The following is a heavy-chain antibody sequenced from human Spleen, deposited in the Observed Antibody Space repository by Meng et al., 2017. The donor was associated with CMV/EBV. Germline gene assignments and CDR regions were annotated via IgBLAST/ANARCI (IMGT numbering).Heavy chain of an antibody. J-gene: IGHJ5*02. V-gene: IGHV3-21*01. D-gene: IGHD2-15*01. CDR2: INSSSYI. Sequence: GESLKISCAASGFTFSSYSMNWVRQAPGKGLEWVSSINSSSYIYYADSVKGRFTISRDNAKNSLYLQMNSLRAEDTAVYYCARGPPLYCSGGSCYSGGRQGWFDPWGQGTLVTVSS. CDR3: ARGPPLYCSGGSCYSGGRQGWFDP. CDR1: GFTFSSYS.